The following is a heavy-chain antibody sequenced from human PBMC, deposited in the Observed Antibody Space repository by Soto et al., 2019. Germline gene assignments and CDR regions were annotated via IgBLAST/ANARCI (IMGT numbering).Heavy chain of an antibody. CDR2: ILHDETP. D-gene: IGHD2-21*01. V-gene: IGHV3-23*01. CDR1: GFTFSTYA. Sequence: GGSLRLSCAASGFTFSTYAMTWVRQAPGRGLEWVSTILHDETPFYTDSVKGRFTISRDNVRGTLYLQMNGLRVEDAALYFCAKDLFPTSGQRFFFESRGQGSLVTVSS. J-gene: IGHJ4*02. CDR3: AKDLFPTSGQRFFFES.